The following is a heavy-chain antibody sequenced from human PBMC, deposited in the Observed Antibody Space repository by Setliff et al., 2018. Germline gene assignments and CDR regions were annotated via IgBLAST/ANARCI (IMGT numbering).Heavy chain of an antibody. V-gene: IGHV1-2*02. CDR2: INPKSGVT. J-gene: IGHJ6*03. CDR3: TREGGLQGATSYYYFYNYINV. CDR1: GYTFTGYF. D-gene: IGHD1-26*01. Sequence: ASVKVSCKTSGYTFTGYFIHWVRQAPRQGLEWLGWINPKSGVTSYAQSFQGRIAMTRDTSINTVYMELNSLTSDDAAVYFCTREGGLQGATSYYYFYNYINVWGKGTKVTVSS.